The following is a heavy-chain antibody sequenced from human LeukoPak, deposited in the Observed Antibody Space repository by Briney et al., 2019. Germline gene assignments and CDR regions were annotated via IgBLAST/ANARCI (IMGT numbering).Heavy chain of an antibody. CDR3: ASRKLGNDY. CDR1: GGSISSYY. D-gene: IGHD7-27*01. V-gene: IGHV4-59*01. CDR2: VYYTGST. Sequence: SETLSLTCTVSGGSISSYYWSWVRQPPGKGLEWIGFVYYTGSTSYSPSLKSRVTISADTSQNQFSLKLSSVTAADTAVYYCASRKLGNDYWGQGTLVTVSS. J-gene: IGHJ4*02.